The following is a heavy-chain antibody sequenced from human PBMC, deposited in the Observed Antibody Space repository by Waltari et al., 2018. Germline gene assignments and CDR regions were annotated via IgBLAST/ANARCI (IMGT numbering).Heavy chain of an antibody. D-gene: IGHD2-15*01. CDR1: GGSFSGYY. CDR2: INHSGST. Sequence: QVQLQQWGAGLLKPSETLSLTCAVYGGSFSGYYWSWIRQPPGKGLEWIGEINHSGSTNYNPSLKSRVTISVDTSKNQFSLKLSSVTAADTAVNYCARRKCSGGSCYGGYYFDYWGQGTLVTVSS. CDR3: ARRKCSGGSCYGGYYFDY. V-gene: IGHV4-34*01. J-gene: IGHJ4*02.